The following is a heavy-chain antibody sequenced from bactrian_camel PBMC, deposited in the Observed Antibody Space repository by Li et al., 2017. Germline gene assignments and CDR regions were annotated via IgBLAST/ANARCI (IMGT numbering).Heavy chain of an antibody. V-gene: IGHV3S1*01. Sequence: HVQLVESGGGSALAGGSVRLSCAASGYTFNTYSWFRQAPGKEREGVAAIDTGDGSTYYLNSVEGRFTITKDNAQNSLTLRLSSLEPEDTAIYYCAAGTERRGYTCAVSAGTAYFGYWGQGTQVTVS. J-gene: IGHJ6*01. D-gene: IGHD6*01. CDR1: GYTFNTYS. CDR3: AAGTERRGYTCAVSAGTAYFGY. CDR2: IDTGDGST.